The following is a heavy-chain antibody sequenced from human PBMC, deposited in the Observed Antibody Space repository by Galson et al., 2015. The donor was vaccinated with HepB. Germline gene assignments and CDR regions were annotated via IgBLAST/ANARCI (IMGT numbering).Heavy chain of an antibody. Sequence: SVKVSCKVSGYTLTELSMHWVRQAPGKGLEWMGGFDPEDGETIYAQKFQGRVTMTEDTSTDTAYMELSSLRSEDTAVYYCASSSGWYPLRDYWGQGTLVTVSS. D-gene: IGHD6-19*01. CDR2: FDPEDGET. CDR3: ASSSGWYPLRDY. V-gene: IGHV1-24*01. CDR1: GYTLTELS. J-gene: IGHJ4*02.